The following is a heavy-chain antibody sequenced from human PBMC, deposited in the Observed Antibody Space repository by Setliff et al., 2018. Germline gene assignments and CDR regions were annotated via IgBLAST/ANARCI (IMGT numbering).Heavy chain of an antibody. V-gene: IGHV3-33*01. CDR1: GFTFSNYG. CDR2: IWNDGSSK. D-gene: IGHD2-21*02. CDR3: ARNWVTAQHYYYGMDV. Sequence: GALRLSCVASGFTFSNYGMHWVRQAPGKGLEWVALIWNDGSSKFYGDSVKGRFTISRDNSKNTLYLQMDSLRAEDTAVYYCARNWVTAQHYYYGMDVWGQGTTVTVSS. J-gene: IGHJ6*02.